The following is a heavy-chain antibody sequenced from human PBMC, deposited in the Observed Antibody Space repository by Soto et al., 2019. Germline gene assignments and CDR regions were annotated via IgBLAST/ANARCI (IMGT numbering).Heavy chain of an antibody. CDR2: IYYSGST. D-gene: IGHD1-26*01. CDR3: ARVRSEWELHSLYYFDY. J-gene: IGHJ4*02. CDR1: GGSISSGGYY. V-gene: IGHV4-31*03. Sequence: QVQLQESGPGLVKPSQTLSLTCTVSGGSISSGGYYWSWIRQHPGKGLEWIGYIYYSGSTYYNPSLKSRVTISVDTSKNQFSLKLSSVTAADTAVYYCARVRSEWELHSLYYFDYWGQGTLVTVSS.